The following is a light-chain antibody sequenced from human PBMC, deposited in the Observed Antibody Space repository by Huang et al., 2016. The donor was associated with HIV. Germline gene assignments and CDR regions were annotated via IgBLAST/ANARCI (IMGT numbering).Light chain of an antibody. CDR1: QSIRKF. V-gene: IGKV1-39*01. Sequence: DIQMTQSPSSLSASVGDRVTIACRASQSIRKFLNWYQQKPGEAPKLLMHSASSLQSGVTSRFSGSGSGTDFTLTITSLQPEDFATYYCQQTDNTPRTFGQGTKVVIK. CDR3: QQTDNTPRT. CDR2: SAS. J-gene: IGKJ1*01.